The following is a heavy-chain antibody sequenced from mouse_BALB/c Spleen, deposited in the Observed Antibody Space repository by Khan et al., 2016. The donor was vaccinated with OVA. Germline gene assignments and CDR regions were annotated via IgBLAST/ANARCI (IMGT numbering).Heavy chain of an antibody. Sequence: QVQLQQSGAELAKPGASVKMSCKASGYTFINYWILWIKQRPGQGLEWIRYINPSTGYTEYNQNFKDKATLTADKSSSTAYMQLSSLTSEDSTVYYCARRGLRWDLDYWGQGTTLTVSS. D-gene: IGHD1-1*01. CDR3: ARRGLRWDLDY. CDR1: GYTFINYW. CDR2: INPSTGYT. V-gene: IGHV1-7*01. J-gene: IGHJ2*01.